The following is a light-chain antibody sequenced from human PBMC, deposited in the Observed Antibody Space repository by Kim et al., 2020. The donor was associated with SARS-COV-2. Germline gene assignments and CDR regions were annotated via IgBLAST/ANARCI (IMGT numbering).Light chain of an antibody. CDR2: AAS. CDR1: HYISYY. V-gene: IGKV1-39*01. CDR3: QQSYTIIT. Sequence: DIQMTQSPSSLSASVGDRVTITCRASHYISYYFNWYQQKPGKAPNLLIYAASSLQSGVPSRFSGSGSGTDFTLTISSLQPEDFATYYCQQSYTIITFGQGTRLEIK. J-gene: IGKJ5*01.